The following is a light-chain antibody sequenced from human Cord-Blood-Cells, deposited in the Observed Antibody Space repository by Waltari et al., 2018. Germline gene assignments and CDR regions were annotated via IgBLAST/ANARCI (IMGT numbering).Light chain of an antibody. J-gene: IGLJ1*01. CDR3: CSYAGSYTYV. V-gene: IGLV2-11*01. Sequence: QSALTQPRSVSGAPGQSVTISCTGTSSGVGGYNLFSWYQQHPGKAPELMIYGVSKRPSGVSDRFSGSKSGHAASLTISVLQAEDEADYYCCSYAGSYTYVFGTGTKVTVL. CDR2: GVS. CDR1: SSGVGGYNL.